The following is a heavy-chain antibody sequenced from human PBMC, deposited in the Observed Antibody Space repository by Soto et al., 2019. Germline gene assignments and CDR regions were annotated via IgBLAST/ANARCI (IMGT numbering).Heavy chain of an antibody. CDR3: ARRDGYYFDY. D-gene: IGHD5-12*01. V-gene: IGHV3-23*01. J-gene: IGHJ4*02. Sequence: GGSLRLSCVVSGFTFSSYAMTWVRQAPGKGLEWVPGISATGGSTNYADSVKGRFTVSRDNSKNTLLLQVNSLRAEDTAVYYCARRDGYYFDYWGQGSLVIVSS. CDR1: GFTFSSYA. CDR2: ISATGGST.